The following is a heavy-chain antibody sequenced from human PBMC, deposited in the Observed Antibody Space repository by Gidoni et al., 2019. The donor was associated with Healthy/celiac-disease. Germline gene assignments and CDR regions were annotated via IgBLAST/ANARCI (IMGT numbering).Heavy chain of an antibody. CDR3: AGSSPTLDY. V-gene: IGHV3-23*01. J-gene: IGHJ4*02. Sequence: GRFTISRDNSKNTLYLQMNSLRAEDTAVYYCAGSSPTLDYWGQGTLVTVSS. D-gene: IGHD6-13*01.